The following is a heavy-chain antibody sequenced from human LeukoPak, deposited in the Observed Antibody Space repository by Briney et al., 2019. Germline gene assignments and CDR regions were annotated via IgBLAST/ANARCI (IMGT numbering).Heavy chain of an antibody. D-gene: IGHD3-22*01. CDR3: ASPYYYDSSGYQRAHWYFDL. J-gene: IGHJ2*01. CDR2: IIPIFGTA. Sequence: SVKVSCKASGGYFSSYAISWVRQAPGQGLEWMGGIIPIFGTANYAQKFQGRVTITTDESTSTAYMELSSLRSEDTAVYYCASPYYYDSSGYQRAHWYFDLWGRGTLVTVSS. V-gene: IGHV1-69*05. CDR1: GGYFSSYA.